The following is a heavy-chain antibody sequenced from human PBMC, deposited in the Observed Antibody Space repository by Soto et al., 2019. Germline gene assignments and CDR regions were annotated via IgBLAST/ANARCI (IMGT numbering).Heavy chain of an antibody. Sequence: SETLSLTCTVSGGSISSGGYYWSWIRQHPGKGLEWIGYIYYSGSTYYNPSLKSRVTISVDTSKNQFSLRLSSVTAADTAVYYCARVPSPIVVVPATLSHGMDVWGQGTTVTVS. CDR2: IYYSGST. CDR1: GGSISSGGYY. V-gene: IGHV4-31*03. J-gene: IGHJ6*02. D-gene: IGHD2-2*01. CDR3: ARVPSPIVVVPATLSHGMDV.